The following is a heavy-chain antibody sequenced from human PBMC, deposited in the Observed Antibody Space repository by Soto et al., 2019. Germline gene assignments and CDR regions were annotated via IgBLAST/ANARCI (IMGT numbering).Heavy chain of an antibody. V-gene: IGHV1-69*13. J-gene: IGHJ6*02. D-gene: IGHD3-22*01. CDR1: GGTFSSYT. CDR2: IIPIFDTA. Sequence: SVKVSCKASGGTFSSYTISWVRQAPGQGLEWMGGIIPIFDTADYAQKFQRRVTITADESTNTAYMELSSLRSEDTAVYYCAGHSSGVPGYYYGMDVWGQGTTVTVSS. CDR3: AGHSSGVPGYYYGMDV.